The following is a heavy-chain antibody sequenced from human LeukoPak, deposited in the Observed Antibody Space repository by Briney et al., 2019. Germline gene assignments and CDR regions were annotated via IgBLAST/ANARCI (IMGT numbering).Heavy chain of an antibody. V-gene: IGHV1-8*01. J-gene: IGHJ5*02. CDR2: MNPNSGNT. CDR3: ARRYCSSTSCQQNWFDP. Sequence: ASVKVSCKASGYTFTSYDINWVRQATGQGLEWMGWMNPNSGNTGYAQKFQGRVTMTRDTSISTAYMELSRLRSDDTAVYYCARRYCSSTSCQQNWFDPWGQGTLVTVSS. D-gene: IGHD2-2*01. CDR1: GYTFTSYD.